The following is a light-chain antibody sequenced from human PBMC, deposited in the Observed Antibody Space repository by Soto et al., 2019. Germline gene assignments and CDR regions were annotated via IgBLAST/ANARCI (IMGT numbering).Light chain of an antibody. V-gene: IGKV3-15*01. Sequence: EVVMTQSPATLSVSPGDRDTLSCRASQSVGRNLAWYQQRPGQAPRLLIYGASTRATSVPARFCGKWSVTEFTLTINSLQSEEFAIYICHYSNDCPPLFTFGHGTKMDFK. CDR3: HYSNDCPPLFT. CDR1: QSVGRN. J-gene: IGKJ3*01. CDR2: GAS.